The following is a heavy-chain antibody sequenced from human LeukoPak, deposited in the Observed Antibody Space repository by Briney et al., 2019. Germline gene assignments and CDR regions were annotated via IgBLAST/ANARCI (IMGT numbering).Heavy chain of an antibody. Sequence: PSETLSLTCTVSGYSINNGYYWGWIRQPPGKGLEWIGTIYHSGSTYYNPSLKSRVIILVDTSKSQFYLKLRSVTAADTAVYYCARDIIIASSGGGDWFDPWGQGTLVTVSS. V-gene: IGHV4-38-2*02. D-gene: IGHD3-16*01. J-gene: IGHJ5*02. CDR3: ARDIIIASSGGGDWFDP. CDR1: GYSINNGYY. CDR2: IYHSGST.